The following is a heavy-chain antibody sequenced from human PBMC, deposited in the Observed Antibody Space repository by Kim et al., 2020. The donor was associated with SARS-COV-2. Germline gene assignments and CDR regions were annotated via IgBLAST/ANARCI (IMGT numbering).Heavy chain of an antibody. CDR3: ASQGSSWYDLWDLAGRDGYYFDY. J-gene: IGHJ4*02. CDR1: GFTVSSNY. CDR2: IYSGGST. Sequence: GGSLRLSCAASGFTVSSNYMSWVRQAPGKGLEWVSVIYSGGSTYYADCVKGRFTISRDNSKNTLYLQMNSLRAEDTAVYYCASQGSSWYDLWDLAGRDGYYFDYWGQGTLVTVSS. D-gene: IGHD6-13*01. V-gene: IGHV3-66*04.